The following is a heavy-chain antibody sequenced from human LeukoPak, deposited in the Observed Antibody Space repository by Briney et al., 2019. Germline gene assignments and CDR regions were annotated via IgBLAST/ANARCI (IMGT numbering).Heavy chain of an antibody. CDR3: TRIPYSSAYPYYYYAMDV. CDR1: GLTFSNYW. D-gene: IGHD5-18*01. J-gene: IGHJ6*02. CDR2: INGDGSST. Sequence: GGSLRLSCAASGLTFSNYWMHWVRQAPGKGLVWVSRINGDGSSTGDADSVKGRFIISRDNAKNTLYLQMNSLRVEDTAVYYCTRIPYSSAYPYYYYAMDVWGQGTTVTVSS. V-gene: IGHV3-74*01.